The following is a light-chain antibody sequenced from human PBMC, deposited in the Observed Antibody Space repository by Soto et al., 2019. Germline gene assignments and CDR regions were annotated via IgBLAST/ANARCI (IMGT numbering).Light chain of an antibody. CDR2: EVS. CDR1: SNDIGNYNY. V-gene: IGLV2-14*01. J-gene: IGLJ1*01. CDR3: TSHAGSSVV. Sequence: QSVLTQPASVSGSPGQSITISCTGTSNDIGNYNYVSWYQQHPGKAPKVMIYEVSNRPSGISNRFSGSKSGNTASLTISGLQAEDEADYYCTSHAGSSVVFGTGTKVTVL.